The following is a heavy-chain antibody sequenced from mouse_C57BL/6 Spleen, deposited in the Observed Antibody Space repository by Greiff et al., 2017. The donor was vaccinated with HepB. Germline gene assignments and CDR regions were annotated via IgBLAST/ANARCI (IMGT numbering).Heavy chain of an antibody. CDR3: ARIDTTVVAGGDAMDY. J-gene: IGHJ4*01. CDR2: IWWDDDK. Sequence: QVTLKVCGPGILQPSQTLSLTCSFSGFSLSTFGMGVGWIRQPSGKGLEWLAHIWWDDDKYYNPALKSRLTISKDTSKNQVFLKIANVDTADTATYYCARIDTTVVAGGDAMDYWGQGTSVTVSS. CDR1: GFSLSTFGMG. V-gene: IGHV8-8*01. D-gene: IGHD1-1*01.